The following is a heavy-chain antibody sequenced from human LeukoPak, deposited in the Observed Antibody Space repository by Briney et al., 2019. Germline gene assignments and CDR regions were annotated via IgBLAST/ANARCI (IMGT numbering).Heavy chain of an antibody. J-gene: IGHJ6*02. V-gene: IGHV1-46*01. CDR1: GYTLTSYY. D-gene: IGHD2-21*02. Sequence: ASVKVSCKASGYTLTSYYMHWVRQAPGQGLEWMGIINPSGGSTSYAQKFQGRVTMTRDTSTSTVYMELSSLRSEDTAVYYCARDHVVTAPGGYYYGMDVWGQGTTVTVSS. CDR2: INPSGGST. CDR3: ARDHVVTAPGGYYYGMDV.